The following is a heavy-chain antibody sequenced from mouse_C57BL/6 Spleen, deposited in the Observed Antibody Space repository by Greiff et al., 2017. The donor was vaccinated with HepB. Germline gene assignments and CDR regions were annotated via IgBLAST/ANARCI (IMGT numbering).Heavy chain of an antibody. CDR1: GYTFTSYW. Sequence: VQLQQSGAELAKPGASVKLSCKASGYTFTSYWMHWVKQRPGQGLEWIGYINPSSGYTKYNQKFKDKATLTADKSSSTAYMQLSSLTSEDSAVYYCAREGGFFYYDCPWLAYWGQGTLVTVSA. D-gene: IGHD2-4*01. CDR2: INPSSGYT. V-gene: IGHV1-7*01. J-gene: IGHJ3*01. CDR3: AREGGFFYYDCPWLAY.